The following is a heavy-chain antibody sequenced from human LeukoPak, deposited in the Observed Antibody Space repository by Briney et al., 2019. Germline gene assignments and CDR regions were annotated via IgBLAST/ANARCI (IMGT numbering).Heavy chain of an antibody. V-gene: IGHV4-59*01. CDR1: GGSISSYY. CDR3: ARVRAPLGVRGVRFDY. Sequence: PSETLSLTCTVSGGSISSYYWSWIRQPPGKGLEWIGYIYYSGSTNYNPSLKSRVTISVDTSKNQFSLKLSSVTAADTAVYYCARVRAPLGVRGVRFDYWGQGTLVTVSS. D-gene: IGHD3-10*01. J-gene: IGHJ4*02. CDR2: IYYSGST.